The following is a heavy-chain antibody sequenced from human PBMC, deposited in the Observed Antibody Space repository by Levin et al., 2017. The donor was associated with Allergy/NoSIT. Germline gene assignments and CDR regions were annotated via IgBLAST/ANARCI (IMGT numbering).Heavy chain of an antibody. CDR3: AKVWNYYGSGSYYNDY. J-gene: IGHJ4*02. CDR1: GFTFSSYA. V-gene: IGHV3-23*01. D-gene: IGHD3-10*01. Sequence: SCAASGFTFSSYAMSWVRQAPGKGLEWVSAISGSGGSTYYADSVKGRFTISRDNSKNTLYLQMNSLRAEDTAVYYCAKVWNYYGSGSYYNDYWGQGTLVTVSS. CDR2: ISGSGGST.